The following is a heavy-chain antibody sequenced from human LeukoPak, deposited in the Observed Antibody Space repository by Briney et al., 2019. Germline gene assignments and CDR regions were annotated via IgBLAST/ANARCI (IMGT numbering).Heavy chain of an antibody. Sequence: GSSVKVSCKASGYTFTYRYLHWVRQAPGQGLEWMGWINPNSGGTNYAQKFQGRVTMTRDTSISTAYMELSRLRSDDTAVYYCARDPTSHSSWYPDNWFDPWGQGTLVTVSS. D-gene: IGHD6-13*01. CDR3: ARDPTSHSSWYPDNWFDP. J-gene: IGHJ5*02. V-gene: IGHV1-2*02. CDR1: GYTFTYRY. CDR2: INPNSGGT.